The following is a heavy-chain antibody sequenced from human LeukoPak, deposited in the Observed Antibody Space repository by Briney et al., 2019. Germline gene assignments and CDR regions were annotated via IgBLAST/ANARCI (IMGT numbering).Heavy chain of an antibody. V-gene: IGHV3-21*01. J-gene: IGHJ4*02. CDR1: GFTFSSYS. CDR3: XXXDYYDSSGYWPNDY. D-gene: IGHD3-22*01. CDR2: ISSSSSYI. Sequence: GGSLRLSCAASGFTFSSYSMNWVRQAPGKGLEWVSSISSSSSYIYYADSVKGRFTISRDNAKNSLYLQMNSLRAEDTAVYYXXXXDYYDSSGYWPNDYWGQGTLVTVSS.